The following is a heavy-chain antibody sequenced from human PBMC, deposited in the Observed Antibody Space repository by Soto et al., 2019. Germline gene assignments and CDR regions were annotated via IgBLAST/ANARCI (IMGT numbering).Heavy chain of an antibody. D-gene: IGHD2-8*02. CDR3: ARDKITGLFDY. J-gene: IGHJ4*02. V-gene: IGHV4-34*01. Sequence: QVQLQQWGAGLLKPSETLSLTCAVYDGSFSGYSWPWIRQPPGTGLEWIGEINHSGSTNYNPSLKSRVTISVDTSKNQFSLKLTSVTAADTAVYYCARDKITGLFDYWGQGTLVTVSS. CDR1: DGSFSGYS. CDR2: INHSGST.